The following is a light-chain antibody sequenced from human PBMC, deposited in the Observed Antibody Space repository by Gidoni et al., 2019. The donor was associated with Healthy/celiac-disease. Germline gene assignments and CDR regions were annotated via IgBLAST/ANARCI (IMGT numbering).Light chain of an antibody. J-gene: IGKJ3*01. V-gene: IGKV4-1*01. CDR2: WAS. CDR1: QSVLYSSNNKNY. Sequence: DIVMTQSPDSLAVSLGERATINCKSSQSVLYSSNNKNYLAWYQQKPGQPPKLLICWASTRESGVPDRFSGSESGTDFTLTISSLQAEDVAVYYCQQYYSTPFTFGPGTKVDIK. CDR3: QQYYSTPFT.